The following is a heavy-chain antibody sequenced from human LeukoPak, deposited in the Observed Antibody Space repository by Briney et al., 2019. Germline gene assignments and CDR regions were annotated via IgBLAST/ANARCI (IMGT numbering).Heavy chain of an antibody. CDR1: GFTFSSYV. Sequence: GSLRLSCAASGFTFSSYVMHWVRQAPGKGLEWVAIISYDGSNEYYADSVKGRFTISRDNSKNTLHLQMNSLRAEDTAAYYCAKFAQRYCSGGSCHPFDYWGQGTLVTVSS. J-gene: IGHJ4*02. V-gene: IGHV3-30*04. CDR2: ISYDGSNE. D-gene: IGHD2-15*01. CDR3: AKFAQRYCSGGSCHPFDY.